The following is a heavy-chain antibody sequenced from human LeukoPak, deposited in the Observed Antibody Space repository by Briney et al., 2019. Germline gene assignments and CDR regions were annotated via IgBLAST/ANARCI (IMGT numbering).Heavy chain of an antibody. CDR2: IFYTGNI. D-gene: IGHD3-22*01. V-gene: IGHV4-39*01. Sequence: SETLSLTCTVSGGSILDSTYYWAWIRQPPGKGLEWIATIFYTGNIHYNPSLKSRVTMSVDTVKNQFSLNLNSVTAADTAVYYCARQSSGYYYGWFDPWGQGTLVTVSS. CDR3: ARQSSGYYYGWFDP. J-gene: IGHJ5*02. CDR1: GGSILDSTYY.